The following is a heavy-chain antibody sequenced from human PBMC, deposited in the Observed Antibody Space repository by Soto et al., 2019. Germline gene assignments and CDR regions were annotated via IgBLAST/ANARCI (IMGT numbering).Heavy chain of an antibody. CDR2: ISSSSSYI. V-gene: IGHV3-21*01. Sequence: PGGSLRLSGAASGFTFSSYSMNWVRQAPGKGLEWVSSISSSSSYIYYADSVKGRFTISRDNAKNSLYLQMNSLRAEDTAVYYCASGTTGTTGYDYWGQGTLVTVSS. J-gene: IGHJ4*02. D-gene: IGHD1-1*01. CDR3: ASGTTGTTGYDY. CDR1: GFTFSSYS.